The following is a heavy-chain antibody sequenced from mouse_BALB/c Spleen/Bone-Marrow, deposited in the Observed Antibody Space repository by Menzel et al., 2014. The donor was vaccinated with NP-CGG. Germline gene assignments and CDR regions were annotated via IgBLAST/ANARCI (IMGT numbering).Heavy chain of an antibody. V-gene: IGHV1-54*01. J-gene: IGHJ3*01. CDR3: AIAIYYDFDDSGPFAY. CDR2: INPGRDSS. Sequence: QAGAELVWPGTSVKGSCKASVYAFTNYLIEWIMKGPGQGVEWIGAINPGRDSSTYNEKLRGKATLTADNTSSTASMQLSSLTSDASAVYFCAIAIYYDFDDSGPFAYWCQGLQVTVPA. CDR1: VYAFTNYL. D-gene: IGHD2-4*01.